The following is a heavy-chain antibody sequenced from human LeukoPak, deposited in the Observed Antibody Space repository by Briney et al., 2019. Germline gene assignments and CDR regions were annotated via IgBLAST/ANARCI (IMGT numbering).Heavy chain of an antibody. V-gene: IGHV3-23*01. D-gene: IGHD6-6*01. CDR1: EFTFSSFA. CDR2: ISSSGGST. J-gene: IGHJ4*02. CDR3: ARAAQVTGRPNLGGHFDY. Sequence: PGGSLRLSSAASEFTFSSFAMSWVRQPPGKGLEWVSTISSSGGSTFYAESVKGRFTISRDNNENTLYLQMNSLRVEDTAVYYCARAAQVTGRPNLGGHFDYWGQGTLVTVSS.